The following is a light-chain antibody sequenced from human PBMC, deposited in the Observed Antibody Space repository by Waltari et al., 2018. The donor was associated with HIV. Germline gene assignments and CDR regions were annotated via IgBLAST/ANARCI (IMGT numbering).Light chain of an antibody. J-gene: IGLJ2*01. Sequence: SYKLTQPPSVAVSPGQTARITCTGAALPKKYASWYQQKSGQAPVLVIYEESKRPSGFPERCAGSSSGTTATLTISGAQVEDEADYYCYSTDNSGHHRVFGTGTKLTVL. V-gene: IGLV3-10*01. CDR1: ALPKKY. CDR3: YSTDNSGHHRV. CDR2: EES.